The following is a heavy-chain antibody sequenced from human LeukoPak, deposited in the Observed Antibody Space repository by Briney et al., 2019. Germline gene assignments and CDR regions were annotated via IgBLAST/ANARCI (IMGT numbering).Heavy chain of an antibody. V-gene: IGHV1-2*02. CDR1: GYTFTGYY. CDR2: INPNSGGT. CDR3: ARVRATFWYFDY. J-gene: IGHJ4*02. D-gene: IGHD3-3*01. Sequence: ASVKVSCKASGYTFTGYYMHWVRQAPGQGLEWMGWINPNSGGTNYAQKFQGRVTMTRDTSISTAYMELSRLRSDDTAVYYCARVRATFWYFDYWGQGTLVTVSS.